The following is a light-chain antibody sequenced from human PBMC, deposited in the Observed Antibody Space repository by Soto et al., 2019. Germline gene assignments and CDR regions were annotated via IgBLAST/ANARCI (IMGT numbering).Light chain of an antibody. Sequence: QSALTQPASVSGSPGQSITISCTGTSSDVGSYNLVSWYQQHPHKAPKLIIYEGTKWPSGVSNRFSGSKSGNTASLTISRLQGEDEADYYCCSYAGTTTLWVFGGGTKLTVL. J-gene: IGLJ3*02. CDR1: SSDVGSYNL. V-gene: IGLV2-23*03. CDR3: CSYAGTTTLWV. CDR2: EGT.